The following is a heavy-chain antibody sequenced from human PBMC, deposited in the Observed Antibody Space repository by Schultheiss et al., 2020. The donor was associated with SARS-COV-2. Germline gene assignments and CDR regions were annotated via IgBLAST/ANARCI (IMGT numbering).Heavy chain of an antibody. CDR1: GFTFSDYY. CDR2: IYSGGST. V-gene: IGHV3-66*04. J-gene: IGHJ6*03. Sequence: GGSLRLSCAASGFTFSDYYMSWIRQAPGKGLEWVSVIYSGGSTYYADSVKGRFTISRDNSKNTLYLQMNSLRAEDTAVYYCARPTYGDYVPYYYYYMDVWGKGTTVTVSS. D-gene: IGHD4-17*01. CDR3: ARPTYGDYVPYYYYYMDV.